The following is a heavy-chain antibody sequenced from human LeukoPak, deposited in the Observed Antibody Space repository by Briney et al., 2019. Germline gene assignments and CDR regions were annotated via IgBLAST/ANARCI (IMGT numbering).Heavy chain of an antibody. D-gene: IGHD5-18*01. CDR3: ARVRNVDTAMPGYYFDY. Sequence: SETLSLTCTVSGGSISSYYWSWIRQPPGKGLEWIGYIYYSGSTNYNPSLKSRVTISVDTSKNQFSLKLSSVTAADTAVYYCARVRNVDTAMPGYYFDYWGQGTLVTASS. V-gene: IGHV4-59*01. CDR2: IYYSGST. CDR1: GGSISSYY. J-gene: IGHJ4*02.